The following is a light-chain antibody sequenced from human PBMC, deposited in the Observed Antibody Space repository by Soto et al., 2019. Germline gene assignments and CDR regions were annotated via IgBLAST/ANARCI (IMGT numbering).Light chain of an antibody. CDR1: QSINIY. V-gene: IGKV1-39*01. Sequence: DIQMTQSPPSLSASVGDRVTITCRASQSINIYLNWYQQSPGKAPNLLIYGASSLQSGVPSRFSGGGSGTDFTLTISSLQPADFATYYCQQSHTIPWTFGPGTNVEIK. CDR3: QQSHTIPWT. J-gene: IGKJ1*01. CDR2: GAS.